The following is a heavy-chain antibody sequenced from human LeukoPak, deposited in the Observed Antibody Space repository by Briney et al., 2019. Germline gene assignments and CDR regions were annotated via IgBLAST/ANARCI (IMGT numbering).Heavy chain of an antibody. V-gene: IGHV4-34*01. CDR2: INHSGST. CDR1: GGSFSGYY. J-gene: IGHJ4*02. D-gene: IGHD6-13*01. Sequence: SETLSLTCAVYGGSFSGYYWSWIRQPPGKGLEWIGEINHSGSTNYNPSLKSRVTISVDTSKNQFSLKLSSVTAEDTAVYYCARVVEQQLVRKGFDYWGQGTLVTVSS. CDR3: ARVVEQQLVRKGFDY.